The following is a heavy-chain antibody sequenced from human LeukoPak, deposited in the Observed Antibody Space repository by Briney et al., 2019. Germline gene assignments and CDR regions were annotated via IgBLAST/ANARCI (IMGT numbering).Heavy chain of an antibody. CDR1: GFTFSSYG. CDR2: ISYDGSNK. D-gene: IGHD2-15*01. CDR3: AKDLERYCSGGSCYHDNWFDP. Sequence: GGSLRLSCAASGFTFSSYGMHWVRQAPGKGLEWVAVISYDGSNKYYADSVKGRFTISRDNSKNTLYLQMNSLRAEDTAVYYCAKDLERYCSGGSCYHDNWFDPWGQGTLVTVSS. J-gene: IGHJ5*02. V-gene: IGHV3-30*18.